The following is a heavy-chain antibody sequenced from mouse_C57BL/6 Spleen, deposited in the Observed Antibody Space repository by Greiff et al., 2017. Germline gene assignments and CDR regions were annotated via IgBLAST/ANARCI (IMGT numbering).Heavy chain of an antibody. V-gene: IGHV1-82*01. Sequence: QVQLQQPGPELVKPGASVKISCKASGYAFSSSWMNWVKQRPGKGLEWIGRIYPGDGDTNYNGKFKGKATLTADKSSSTAYMQLSSLTSEDSAVYFCARWRTTVVFDYWGQGPTLTVSS. J-gene: IGHJ2*01. CDR3: ARWRTTVVFDY. CDR1: GYAFSSSW. CDR2: IYPGDGDT. D-gene: IGHD1-1*01.